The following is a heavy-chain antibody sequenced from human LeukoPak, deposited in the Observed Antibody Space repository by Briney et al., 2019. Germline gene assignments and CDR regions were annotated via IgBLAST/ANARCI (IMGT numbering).Heavy chain of an antibody. CDR2: ISHTGSST. D-gene: IGHD3-22*01. CDR1: GFTFNNYA. V-gene: IGHV3-23*01. Sequence: PGGSLRLSCAASGFTFNNYAMTWVRQAPGKGLEWVSAISHTGSSTYFADSVQGRLTISRDNSKNTLFLQMNSLRAEDTAVYYCANALDYYDSSGYSDAFDIWGQGTMVTVSS. CDR3: ANALDYYDSSGYSDAFDI. J-gene: IGHJ3*02.